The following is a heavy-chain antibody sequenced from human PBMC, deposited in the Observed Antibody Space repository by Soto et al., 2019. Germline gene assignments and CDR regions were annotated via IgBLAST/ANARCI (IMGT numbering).Heavy chain of an antibody. V-gene: IGHV3-23*01. CDR2: ISGSGGST. D-gene: IGHD2-15*01. Sequence: LSLTCAASGFTFSSYAMSWVRQAPGKGLEWVSAISGSGGSTYYADSVKGRFTISRDNSKNTLYLQMNSLRAEDTAVYYCAKEGYCSGGSCFEYFQHWGQGTLVTVSS. CDR1: GFTFSSYA. J-gene: IGHJ1*01. CDR3: AKEGYCSGGSCFEYFQH.